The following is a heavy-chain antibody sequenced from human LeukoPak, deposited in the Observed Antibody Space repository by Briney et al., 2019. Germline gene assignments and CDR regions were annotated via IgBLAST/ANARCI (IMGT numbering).Heavy chain of an antibody. CDR2: ISSTSRTI. CDR3: ARKKTSYYTTDY. V-gene: IGHV3-48*02. D-gene: IGHD3/OR15-3a*01. CDR1: GFTFSIYS. J-gene: IGHJ4*02. Sequence: GGSLRLSCAASGFTFSIYSITWVRQAPGKGLEWVSYISSTSRTIYYADSVKGRFTISRDNAKSSLYLQLNSLRDEDTAVYYCARKKTSYYTTDYWGQGTLVTVSS.